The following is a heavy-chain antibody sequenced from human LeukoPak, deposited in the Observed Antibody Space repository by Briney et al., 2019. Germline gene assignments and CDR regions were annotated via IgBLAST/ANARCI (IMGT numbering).Heavy chain of an antibody. J-gene: IGHJ3*02. CDR2: IRYDGSNK. D-gene: IGHD1-1*01. CDR1: GFTFNSYG. Sequence: GGSLRLSCAASGFTFNSYGIHWVRQAPGKGLEWVAFIRYDGSNKYYADSVKGRFTISRDNSKNTLYLQMNSLRAEDTAVYYCAKDSHRDNPRAFDIWGQGTMVTVSS. V-gene: IGHV3-30*02. CDR3: AKDSHRDNPRAFDI.